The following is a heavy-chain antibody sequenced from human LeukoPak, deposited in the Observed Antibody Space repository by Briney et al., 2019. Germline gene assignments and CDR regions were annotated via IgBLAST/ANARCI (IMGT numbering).Heavy chain of an antibody. D-gene: IGHD6-19*01. CDR1: GFTFSSYS. V-gene: IGHV3-21*01. CDR2: VSSSSSYI. CDR3: ARNLAVAHFDY. Sequence: GGSLGLSCAASGFTFSSYSMNWVRQAPGKGLEWVSSVSSSSSYIYYADSVKGRFTISRDNAKNSLYLQMNSLRAEDTAVYYRARNLAVAHFDYWGQGTLVTVSS. J-gene: IGHJ4*02.